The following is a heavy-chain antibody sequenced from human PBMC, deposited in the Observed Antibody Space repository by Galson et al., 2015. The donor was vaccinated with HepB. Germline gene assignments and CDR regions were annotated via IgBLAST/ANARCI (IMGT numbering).Heavy chain of an antibody. CDR2: ISYDGSNK. V-gene: IGHV3-30*04. Sequence: SLRLSCAASGFTFSSYAMHWVRQAPGRGLEWVAVISYDGSNKYYADSVKGRFTISRDNSKNTLYLQMNSLRAEDTAVYYCARDHNTLAVAGTFLDYWGQGTLVTVSS. CDR1: GFTFSSYA. J-gene: IGHJ4*02. D-gene: IGHD6-19*01. CDR3: ARDHNTLAVAGTFLDY.